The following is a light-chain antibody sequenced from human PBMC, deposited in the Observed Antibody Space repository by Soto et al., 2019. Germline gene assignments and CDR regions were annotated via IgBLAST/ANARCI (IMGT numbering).Light chain of an antibody. V-gene: IGLV2-23*03. CDR3: CSHAGSSTFVEV. J-gene: IGLJ1*01. Sequence: SVLAQPASVSGSPGQSITISCTGTSSDVGSYNLVSWYQQHPGKAPKLMIYEGSKRPSGVSNRFSGFKSGNTASLTISGLQAEDEADYYCCSHAGSSTFVEVSGTGPKVTVL. CDR2: EGS. CDR1: SSDVGSYNL.